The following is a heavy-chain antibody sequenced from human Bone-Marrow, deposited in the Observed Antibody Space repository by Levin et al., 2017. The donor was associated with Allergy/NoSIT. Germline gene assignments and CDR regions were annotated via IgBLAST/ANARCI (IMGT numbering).Heavy chain of an antibody. V-gene: IGHV3-30*19. CDR2: ISHDGSNK. J-gene: IGHJ4*02. D-gene: IGHD3-9*01. Sequence: GGSLRLSCAASGYVFSSYGTHWVRQAPGKGLEWVAFISHDGSNKDYLGSVKGRFSVTRDNSKNMVSLQMSSLEAEDTAVYFCAKEYFFFDVSGYFDSWGQGALVTVSA. CDR3: AKEYFFFDVSGYFDS. CDR1: GYVFSSYG.